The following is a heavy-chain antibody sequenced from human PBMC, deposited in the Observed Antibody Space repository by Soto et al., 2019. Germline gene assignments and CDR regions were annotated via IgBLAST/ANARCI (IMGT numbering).Heavy chain of an antibody. CDR3: SRDKYCGSYHVGYDAFDI. CDR2: TYYSGST. CDR1: GGSISSYY. Sequence: SETLSLTCTVSGGSISSYYWWWFRQPPGKGRAWIGYTYYSGSTNYNHSFKSRRTISLDTSRNQFSLMLRTLPTADTAAYYCSRDKYCGSYHVGYDAFDIWGQGTMVTVSS. D-gene: IGHD1-26*01. J-gene: IGHJ3*02. V-gene: IGHV4-59*01.